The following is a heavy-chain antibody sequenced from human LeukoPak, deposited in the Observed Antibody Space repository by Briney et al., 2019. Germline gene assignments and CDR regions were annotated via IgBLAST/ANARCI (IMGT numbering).Heavy chain of an antibody. J-gene: IGHJ6*03. CDR2: ISSSSSYI. CDR1: GFTFSSYS. CDR3: AREGGYDSFYYYMDV. D-gene: IGHD5-12*01. Sequence: GGSLRLSCAASGFTFSSYSMNWVRQAPGKGLEWVSSISSSSSYIYYADSVKGRFTISRDNAKNSLCLQMNSLRAEDTAVYYCAREGGYDSFYYYMDVWGKGTTVTVSS. V-gene: IGHV3-21*01.